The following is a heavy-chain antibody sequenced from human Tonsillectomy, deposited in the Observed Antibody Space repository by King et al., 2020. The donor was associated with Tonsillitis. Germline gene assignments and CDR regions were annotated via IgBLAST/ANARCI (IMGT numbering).Heavy chain of an antibody. D-gene: IGHD5-24*01. J-gene: IGHJ4*02. CDR1: GFTFSYYG. CDR2: IRYDGSNK. Sequence: QLVQSGGGVVQPGGSLRLSCAASGFTFSYYGMHWVRQAPGKGLEWVAFIRYDGSNKYYADSVKGRFTISRDNSKNTLYLQMNSLRAEDTAVYYCAKDLRDGYSPVYFDYWGQGTLVTVSS. CDR3: AKDLRDGYSPVYFDY. V-gene: IGHV3-30*02.